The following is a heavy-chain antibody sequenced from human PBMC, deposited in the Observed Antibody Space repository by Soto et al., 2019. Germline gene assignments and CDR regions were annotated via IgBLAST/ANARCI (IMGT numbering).Heavy chain of an antibody. D-gene: IGHD4-17*01. CDR3: ARLVRWSNRPLYYYYGMDV. CDR2: INHSGST. Sequence: KPSETLSLTCAVYGGSFSGYYWSWIRQPPGKGLEWIGEINHSGSTNYNPSLKSRVTISVDTSKNQFSLKLSSVTAADTAVYYCARLVRWSNRPLYYYYGMDVWGQGTTVTVSS. V-gene: IGHV4-34*01. J-gene: IGHJ6*02. CDR1: GGSFSGYY.